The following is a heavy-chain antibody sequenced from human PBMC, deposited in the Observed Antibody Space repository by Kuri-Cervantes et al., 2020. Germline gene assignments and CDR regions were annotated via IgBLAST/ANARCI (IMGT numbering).Heavy chain of an antibody. CDR1: GFTLSSYD. V-gene: IGHV3-23*01. D-gene: IGHD5-12*01. Sequence: GGSLRLSCAASGFTLSSYDLSWVRQAPGKGLEWVSALSYSGTTTYYADSVKGRFTISRDNSNNTLYLQMNSLKTEDTAVYYCTTEGYGGYWGQGTLVTVSS. J-gene: IGHJ4*02. CDR3: TTEGYGGY. CDR2: LSYSGTTT.